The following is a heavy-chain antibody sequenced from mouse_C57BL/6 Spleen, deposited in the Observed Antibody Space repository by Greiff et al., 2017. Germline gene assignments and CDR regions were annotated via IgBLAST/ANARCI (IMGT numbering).Heavy chain of an antibody. V-gene: IGHV3-6*01. CDR3: ARDQLGRFDY. J-gene: IGHJ2*01. CDR1: GYSITSGYY. Sequence: DVQLVESGPGLVKPSQSLSLTCSVTGYSITSGYYWNWIRQFPGNKLEWMGYISYDGSNNYNPSLKNRISITRDTSKNQFFLKLNSVTTEDTATYYCARDQLGRFDYWGQGTTLTVSS. CDR2: ISYDGSN. D-gene: IGHD4-1*02.